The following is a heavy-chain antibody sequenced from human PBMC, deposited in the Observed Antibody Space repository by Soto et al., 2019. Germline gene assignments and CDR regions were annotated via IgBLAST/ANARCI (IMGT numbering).Heavy chain of an antibody. CDR1: GYTFTSYG. D-gene: IGHD3-22*01. J-gene: IGHJ4*02. CDR3: ARVRWYYDSSGYYGCDY. V-gene: IGHV1-18*01. CDR2: ISAYNGNT. Sequence: GASVKVSCKASGYTFTSYGISWVRQAPGQGLEWMGWISAYNGNTNYAQKLQGRVTMTTDTSTSTAYMELRSLRSDNTAVYYCARVRWYYDSSGYYGCDYGGQGTLVTVSS.